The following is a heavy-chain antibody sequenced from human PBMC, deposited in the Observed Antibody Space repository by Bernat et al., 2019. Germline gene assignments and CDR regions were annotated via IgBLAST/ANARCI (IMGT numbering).Heavy chain of an antibody. CDR2: ISGSGSST. CDR3: AMAPKY. Sequence: EVQLLESGGGLIQPGGSLRLSCAASGFTFSNYVMSWVRQAPGKGLGWVSGISGSGSSTYYADSVKGRFTIARDNSKNTLYLQMNSLRAEDTAIYYCAMAPKYWGEGTLVTVSA. CDR1: GFTFSNYV. J-gene: IGHJ4*02. V-gene: IGHV3-23*01.